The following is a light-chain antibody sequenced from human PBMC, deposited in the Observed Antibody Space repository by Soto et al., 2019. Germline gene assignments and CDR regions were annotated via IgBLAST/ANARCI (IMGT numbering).Light chain of an antibody. CDR2: EVT. CDR3: ISYTSDTSPYL. CDR1: SSDVGGYNY. Sequence: SALTQPASVSGSPGQSITISCTGTSSDVGGYNYVSWYQHHPGKAPKLIIYEVTNRPSGVSNRFSGSKSGNTASLTISGLQAEDEADYYCISYTSDTSPYLFGTGTKLTVL. J-gene: IGLJ1*01. V-gene: IGLV2-14*01.